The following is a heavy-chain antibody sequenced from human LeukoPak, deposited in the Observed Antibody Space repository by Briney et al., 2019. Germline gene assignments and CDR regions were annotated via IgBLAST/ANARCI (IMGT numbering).Heavy chain of an antibody. CDR2: INHSGST. V-gene: IGHV4-34*01. D-gene: IGHD1-26*01. CDR1: GGSFSGYY. J-gene: IGHJ6*03. Sequence: SETLSLTCAVYGGSFSGYYWSWIRQPPGKGLEWIGEINHSGSTNYNPSLKSRVTISVDTSKNQFSLKLSSVTAADTAVYYCARVRRTLRGRIVGAPYYYYMDVWGKGTTVTVSS. CDR3: ARVRRTLRGRIVGAPYYYYMDV.